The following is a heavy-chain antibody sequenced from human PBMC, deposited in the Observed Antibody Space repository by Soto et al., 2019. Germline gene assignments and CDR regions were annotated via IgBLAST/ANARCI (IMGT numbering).Heavy chain of an antibody. J-gene: IGHJ4*02. CDR1: GFLFGSYW. CDR2: IKLDGSET. Sequence: GGSLRLSCAASGFLFGSYWMTWVRQAPGKGLEWVANIKLDGSETYYVDSVKGRFTISRDNAKNSLYLQMNDLRAEDTAMYYCARARIDYWGQGTLVTVSS. V-gene: IGHV3-7*01. CDR3: ARARIDY.